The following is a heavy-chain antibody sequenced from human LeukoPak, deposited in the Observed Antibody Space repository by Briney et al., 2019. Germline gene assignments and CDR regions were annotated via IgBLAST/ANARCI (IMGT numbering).Heavy chain of an antibody. CDR1: GFTFSSYA. J-gene: IGHJ4*02. D-gene: IGHD3-10*01. CDR3: ARGSRYGSGSYYFDY. V-gene: IGHV3-30-3*01. Sequence: GGSLRLSCAASGFTFSSYAMHWVRQAPGKGLEWVAVISYDGSNKYYADSVRGRFTISRDNSKNTLYLQMNSLRAEDTAVYYCARGSRYGSGSYYFDYWGQGTLVTVSS. CDR2: ISYDGSNK.